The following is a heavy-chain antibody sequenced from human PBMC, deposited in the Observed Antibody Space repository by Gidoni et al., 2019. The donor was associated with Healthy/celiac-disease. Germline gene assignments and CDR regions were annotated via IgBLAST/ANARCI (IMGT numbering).Heavy chain of an antibody. D-gene: IGHD6-19*01. V-gene: IGHV3-49*03. CDR3: TRAGIAVADYFDY. CDR2: IRSKAYGGTT. J-gene: IGHJ4*02. Sequence: EVQLVESGGGLVQPGRSLSLSCTASGFTFGDYAMSWFRQAPGKGLEWVGFIRSKAYGGTTEYAASVKGRFTISRDDSKSIAYLQMNSLKTEDTAVYYCTRAGIAVADYFDYWGQGTLVTVSS. CDR1: GFTFGDYA.